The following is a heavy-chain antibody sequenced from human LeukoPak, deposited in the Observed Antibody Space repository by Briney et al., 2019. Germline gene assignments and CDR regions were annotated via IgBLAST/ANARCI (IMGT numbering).Heavy chain of an antibody. V-gene: IGHV3-43*02. D-gene: IGHD3-16*01. J-gene: IGHJ4*02. CDR3: AKLAGHIGGYFDC. Sequence: AGSLRLSCAASGFTFDNYAMHWVRQAPGKGLEWVSLISGDGGSTYYADSVKGRFTISRDNSKNSLYLQMNSLRTEDTALYYCAKLAGHIGGYFDCWGQGTLVTVSS. CDR1: GFTFDNYA. CDR2: ISGDGGST.